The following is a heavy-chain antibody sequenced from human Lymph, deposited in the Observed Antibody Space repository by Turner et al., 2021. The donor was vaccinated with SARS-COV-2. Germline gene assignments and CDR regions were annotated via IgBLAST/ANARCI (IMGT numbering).Heavy chain of an antibody. Sequence: EVQLVESGGGLVKPGGSLRLSCAASVFTFISYSMNWVRQAPGKGLEWVSSITFTSSYIYYADSVKGRFTISRDNAKNSLYLQMNSLRAEDTAVYYCARGPPDFPYYFDYWGQGTLVTVSS. CDR2: ITFTSSYI. D-gene: IGHD2-21*02. CDR1: VFTFISYS. J-gene: IGHJ4*02. V-gene: IGHV3-21*01. CDR3: ARGPPDFPYYFDY.